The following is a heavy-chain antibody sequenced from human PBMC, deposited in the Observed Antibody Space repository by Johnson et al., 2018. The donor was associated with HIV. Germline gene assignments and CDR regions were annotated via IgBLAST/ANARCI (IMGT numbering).Heavy chain of an antibody. CDR3: ASGWIAGAVSPGDAFDI. CDR1: GFTFSSYA. V-gene: IGHV3-30*04. Sequence: MQLVESGGGVVQPGRSLRLSCAASGFTFSSYAMHWVRQAPGKGLEWVAVISYDGSNKYYADSVKGRFTISRDNSKNTLYLPMNSLRAEDTAVYYCASGWIAGAVSPGDAFDIWGQGTMVTVSS. CDR2: ISYDGSNK. D-gene: IGHD6-13*01. J-gene: IGHJ3*02.